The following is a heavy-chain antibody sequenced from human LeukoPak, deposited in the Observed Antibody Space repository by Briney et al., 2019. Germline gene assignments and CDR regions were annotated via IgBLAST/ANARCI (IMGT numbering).Heavy chain of an antibody. V-gene: IGHV3-21*01. CDR1: GFTFSSYS. CDR3: ASLGVTTFDY. Sequence: NPGGSLRLSCAASGFTFSSYSMNWVRQAPGKGLEWVSSISSSSSYIYYADSVKGRFTLSRDNAKNSLYLQMNSLRAEDTAVYYCASLGVTTFDYWGQGTLVTVSS. J-gene: IGHJ4*02. CDR2: ISSSSSYI. D-gene: IGHD3-10*01.